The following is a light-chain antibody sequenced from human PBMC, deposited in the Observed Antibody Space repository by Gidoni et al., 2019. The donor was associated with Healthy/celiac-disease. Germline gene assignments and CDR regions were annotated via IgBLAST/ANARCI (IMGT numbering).Light chain of an antibody. CDR1: QSVISY. Sequence: EIVLTQSPATLSLSPGEIATLSCRSSQSVISYLAWYQQKPGQAPRLLIYDASNRATGIPARFSGSGSGTDFTLTISSREPEDFAVYYCQQRSNWPRTFGQGTKVEIK. CDR2: DAS. J-gene: IGKJ1*01. V-gene: IGKV3-11*01. CDR3: QQRSNWPRT.